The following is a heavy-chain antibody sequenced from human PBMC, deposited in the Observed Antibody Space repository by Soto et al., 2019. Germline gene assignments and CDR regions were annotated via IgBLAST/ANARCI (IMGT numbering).Heavy chain of an antibody. J-gene: IGHJ5*02. V-gene: IGHV1-69*08. CDR2: IIPILGIA. D-gene: IGHD2-2*01. CDR1: GGTFSSYT. CDR3: ARDHDGVVVPNFDP. Sequence: QVQLVQSGAEVKKPGSSVKVSCKASGGTFSSYTISWVRQAPGQGLEWMGRIIPILGIANYAQKFQGRVTITADKSTSTAYMELSSLRSEDTAAYYCARDHDGVVVPNFDPWGQGTLVTVSS.